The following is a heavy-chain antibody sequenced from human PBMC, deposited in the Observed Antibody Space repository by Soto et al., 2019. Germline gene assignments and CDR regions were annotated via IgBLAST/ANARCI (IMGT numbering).Heavy chain of an antibody. Sequence: PGGSLRLSCAASGFTFSSYWMSWVRQAPGKGLEWVANIKQDGSEKYYVDSVKGRFTISRDNAKNSLYLQMNSLRAEDTAVYYCARATLEAAAGTIDEYFQHWGQGTLVTVSS. CDR3: ARATLEAAAGTIDEYFQH. J-gene: IGHJ1*01. CDR1: GFTFSSYW. CDR2: IKQDGSEK. V-gene: IGHV3-7*01. D-gene: IGHD6-13*01.